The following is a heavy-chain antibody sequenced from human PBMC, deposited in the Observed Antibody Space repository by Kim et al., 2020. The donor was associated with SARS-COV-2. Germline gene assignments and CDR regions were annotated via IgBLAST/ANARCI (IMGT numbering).Heavy chain of an antibody. J-gene: IGHJ4*02. Sequence: GGSLRLSCAASGFTFSSYAMSWVRQAPGKGLEWVSAISGSGGSTYYADSVKGRFTISRDNSKNTLYLQMNSLRAEDTAVYYCAKAGIPGDSLCGGDCYLDYWGQGTLVTVSS. CDR1: GFTFSSYA. V-gene: IGHV3-23*01. D-gene: IGHD2-21*02. CDR2: ISGSGGST. CDR3: AKAGIPGDSLCGGDCYLDY.